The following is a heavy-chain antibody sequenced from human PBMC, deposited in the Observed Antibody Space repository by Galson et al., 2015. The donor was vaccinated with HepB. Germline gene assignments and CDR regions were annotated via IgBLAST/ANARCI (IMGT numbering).Heavy chain of an antibody. V-gene: IGHV4-59*01. D-gene: IGHD3-22*01. Sequence: LSLTCTVSGGSIRSYYWSWIRQPPGKGLEWIGYIYYSGSTNYNPSLKSRVTISVDTSKNQFSLKLSSVTAADTAVYYCAALVVITGIDYWGQGTLVTVSS. CDR3: AALVVITGIDY. J-gene: IGHJ4*02. CDR2: IYYSGST. CDR1: GGSIRSYY.